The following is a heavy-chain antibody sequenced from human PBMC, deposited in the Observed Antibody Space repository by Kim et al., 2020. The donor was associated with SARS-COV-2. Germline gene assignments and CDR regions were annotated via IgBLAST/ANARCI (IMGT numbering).Heavy chain of an antibody. CDR2: ISSSGSTI. D-gene: IGHD1-26*01. Sequence: GGSLRLSCAASGFTFSDYYMSWIRQAPGKGLEWVSYISSSGSTIYYADSVKGRFTISRDNAKNSLYLQMNSLRAEDTAVYYCARDSYSGTKRYYFDYWGQGTLVTVSS. CDR3: ARDSYSGTKRYYFDY. CDR1: GFTFSDYY. J-gene: IGHJ4*02. V-gene: IGHV3-11*04.